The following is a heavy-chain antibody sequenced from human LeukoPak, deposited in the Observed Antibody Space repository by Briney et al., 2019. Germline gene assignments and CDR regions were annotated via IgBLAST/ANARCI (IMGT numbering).Heavy chain of an antibody. CDR1: GGSISSSSYY. CDR3: ARDESSNWGPLGY. D-gene: IGHD7-27*01. J-gene: IGHJ4*02. Sequence: PSETLSLTCTVSGGSISSSSYYWGWIRQPPGKGLEWIGYIYYSGSTYYNPSLKSRVTISVDTSKNQFSLKLSSVTAADTAVYYCARDESSNWGPLGYWGQGTLVTVSS. V-gene: IGHV4-30-4*08. CDR2: IYYSGST.